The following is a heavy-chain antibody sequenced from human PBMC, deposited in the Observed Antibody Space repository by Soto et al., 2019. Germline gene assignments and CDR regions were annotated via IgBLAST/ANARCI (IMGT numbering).Heavy chain of an antibody. J-gene: IGHJ5*02. D-gene: IGHD6-13*01. CDR1: GGPINSPDYY. V-gene: IGHV4-30-4*01. CDR2: LYFNGGT. Sequence: QVQLQESGPGLVKPSQTLSLTCNVSGGPINSPDYYWSWIRHSPGKDLEWIGDLYFNGGTQYNPSLRTPVSMSLDTSKKHFSLKMRSVTAADTAVYYCARGISKYSSWYEPHTWFGAWGQGALVTVSS. CDR3: ARGISKYSSWYEPHTWFGA.